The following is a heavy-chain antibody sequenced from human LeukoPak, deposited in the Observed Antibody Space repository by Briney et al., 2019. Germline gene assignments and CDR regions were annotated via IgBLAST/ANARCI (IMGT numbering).Heavy chain of an antibody. Sequence: PSETLSLTCSVSGGSVSNYYWSWIRQPPGKGLEWIGYIYYSGSTNYNPSLKSRVTISVDTSKNQFSLKLSSVTAADTAVYYCARAYSGTYHVFDYWGQGALVTVSS. D-gene: IGHD1-26*01. V-gene: IGHV4-59*02. CDR3: ARAYSGTYHVFDY. J-gene: IGHJ4*02. CDR1: GGSVSNYY. CDR2: IYYSGST.